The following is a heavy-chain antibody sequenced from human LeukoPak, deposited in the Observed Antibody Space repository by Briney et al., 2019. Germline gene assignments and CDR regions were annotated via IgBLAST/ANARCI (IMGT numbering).Heavy chain of an antibody. CDR1: GGSISSYY. D-gene: IGHD1-1*01. CDR3: ARVGFTDDDDGAFDI. J-gene: IGHJ3*02. V-gene: IGHV4-59*01. CDR2: IYYSGST. Sequence: SETLSLTCTVSGGSISSYYWSWIRQPPGKGLEWIGYIYYSGSTNYNPSLKSRVTISVDTSKNQFSLKLSSVTAADTAVYYCARVGFTDDDDGAFDIWGQGTMVTVSS.